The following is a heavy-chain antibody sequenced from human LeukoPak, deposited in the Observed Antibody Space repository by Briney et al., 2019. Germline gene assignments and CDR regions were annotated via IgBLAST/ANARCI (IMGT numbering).Heavy chain of an antibody. J-gene: IGHJ4*02. CDR2: ISHSGSTI. CDR3: ARVGVRYSSSATFDY. V-gene: IGHV3-11*04. D-gene: IGHD6-6*01. CDR1: GFIFRDYY. Sequence: GGSLRLSCAASGFIFRDYYMSWIRQAPGKGLEWVSYISHSGSTIHYADSVRGRFTTSRDNAKSSLYLQMNSLRAEDTAVYYCARVGVRYSSSATFDYWGQGTLVTVSS.